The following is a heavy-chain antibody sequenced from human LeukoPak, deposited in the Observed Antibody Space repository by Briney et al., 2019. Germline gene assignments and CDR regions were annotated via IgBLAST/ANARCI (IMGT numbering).Heavy chain of an antibody. CDR3: AGNEAGPIDY. CDR1: GDSVSSNSAA. V-gene: IGHV6-1*01. Sequence: SQTLSLTCAISGDSVSSNSAAWNWIRQSPSRGLEWLGRTYYRSKWYNDYAVSVKSRITINPDTSKNQFSLKLSSVTAADTAVYYCAGNEAGPIDYWGQGTLVTVSS. CDR2: TYYRSKWYN. J-gene: IGHJ4*02.